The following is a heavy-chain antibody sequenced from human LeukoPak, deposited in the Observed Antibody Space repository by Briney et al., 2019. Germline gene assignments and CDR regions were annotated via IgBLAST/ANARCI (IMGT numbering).Heavy chain of an antibody. D-gene: IGHD7-27*01. CDR3: ARDGKLGMVPPPVFDY. J-gene: IGHJ4*02. CDR1: GYTFTSYY. Sequence: ASVKVSCKASGYTFTSYYMHWVRQAPGQGLEWMGIINPSGGSTSYAQKFQGRVTMTRDTSTSTVYMELSSLRSEDTDVYYCARDGKLGMVPPPVFDYWGQGTLVTVSS. V-gene: IGHV1-46*01. CDR2: INPSGGST.